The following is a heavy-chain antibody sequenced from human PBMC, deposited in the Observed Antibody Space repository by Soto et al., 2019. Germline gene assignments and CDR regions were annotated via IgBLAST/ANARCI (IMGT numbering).Heavy chain of an antibody. CDR2: MNGAATST. Sequence: QLSESGGGLLQPGGSLTLSCAASGFTLTTYAMTWVRQPPGRGLEWVSSMNGAATSTSYADSVKGRFTTSRDNSKNTLYLDMNSLRAEDTAVYYCARGGADHYNYGMDVWGQGTTVIVSS. CDR1: GFTLTTYA. J-gene: IGHJ6*02. D-gene: IGHD3-10*01. CDR3: ARGGADHYNYGMDV. V-gene: IGHV3-23*05.